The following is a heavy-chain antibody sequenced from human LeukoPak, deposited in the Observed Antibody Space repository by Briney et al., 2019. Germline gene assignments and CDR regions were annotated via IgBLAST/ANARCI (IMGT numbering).Heavy chain of an antibody. CDR3: AKDGRLAVAVKLPRYFDY. Sequence: GGSLRLSCAASGFTFSSYAMSWVRQAPGKGLEWVSAISGSGGSTYYAGSVKGRFTISRDNSKNTLYLPMNSLRAEDTAVYYCAKDGRLAVAVKLPRYFDYWGQGTLVTVSS. D-gene: IGHD6-19*01. J-gene: IGHJ4*02. CDR2: ISGSGGST. CDR1: GFTFSSYA. V-gene: IGHV3-23*01.